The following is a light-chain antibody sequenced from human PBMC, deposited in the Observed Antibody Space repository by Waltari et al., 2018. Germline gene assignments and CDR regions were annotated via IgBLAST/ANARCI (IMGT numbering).Light chain of an antibody. CDR2: GAS. CDR1: QSISGY. CDR3: QHHFRLPAT. V-gene: IGKV3-20*01. J-gene: IGKJ1*01. Sequence: SCRASQSISGYLAWYQQKPGQAPRLLIYGASTRATGIPDRFSGSGSGTDFSLTISGLVPEDSAVYYCQHHFRLPATFGQGTKVEIK.